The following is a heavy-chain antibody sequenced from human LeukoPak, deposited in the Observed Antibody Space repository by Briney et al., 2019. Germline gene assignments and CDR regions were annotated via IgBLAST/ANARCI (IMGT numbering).Heavy chain of an antibody. Sequence: ASVKVSCKVSGYTLTELSMHWVRQAPGKGLEWMGGFDPEDGETIYAQKFQGRVTMTEDTSTDTAYMELRSLRSDDTAVYYCARAGMVRGVIDPNYWGQGTLVTVSS. J-gene: IGHJ4*02. V-gene: IGHV1-24*01. CDR1: GYTLTELS. CDR2: FDPEDGET. D-gene: IGHD3-10*01. CDR3: ARAGMVRGVIDPNY.